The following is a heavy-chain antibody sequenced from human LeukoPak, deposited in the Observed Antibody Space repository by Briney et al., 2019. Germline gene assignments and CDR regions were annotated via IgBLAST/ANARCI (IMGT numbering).Heavy chain of an antibody. CDR3: ASRKLGNDY. J-gene: IGHJ4*02. D-gene: IGHD7-27*01. CDR1: GGSVSDYY. Sequence: SETLSLTCTISGGSVSDYYWSWIRQSPGKGLEWIGYIYHTGSTSYSPSLKSRVTISADTPQNQFSLKLSSVTAADTAVYYCASRKLGNDYWGQGTLVTVSS. CDR2: IYHTGST. V-gene: IGHV4-59*02.